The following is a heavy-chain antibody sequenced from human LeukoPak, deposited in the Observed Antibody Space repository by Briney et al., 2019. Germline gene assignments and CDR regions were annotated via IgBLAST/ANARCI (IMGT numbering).Heavy chain of an antibody. CDR2: IYYSGST. CDR1: GGSISSSSYS. CDR3: ATIYYYDSSGYYWTFDY. J-gene: IGHJ4*02. V-gene: IGHV4-39*01. D-gene: IGHD3-22*01. Sequence: SETLSLTCTVSGGSISSSSYSWGWIRQPPGKGLEWIGSIYYSGSTYYNPSLKSRVTISVDTSKNQFSLKLSSVTAADTAVYYCATIYYYDSSGYYWTFDYWGQGTLVTVSS.